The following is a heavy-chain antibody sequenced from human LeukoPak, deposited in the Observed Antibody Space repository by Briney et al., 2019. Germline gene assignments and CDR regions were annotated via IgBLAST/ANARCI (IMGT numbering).Heavy chain of an antibody. CDR3: ARDSSGYYPDAFDI. V-gene: IGHV3-53*01. J-gene: IGHJ3*02. D-gene: IGHD3-22*01. CDR2: IYSGGST. Sequence: SGGSLRLSCAASGFTVSSNYMSWVRQAPGKGLEWVSVIYSGGSTYYADSVKGRFTISRDNSKNTLYLQMNSLRAEDTAVYYCARDSSGYYPDAFDIWGQGTMVTVSS. CDR1: GFTVSSNY.